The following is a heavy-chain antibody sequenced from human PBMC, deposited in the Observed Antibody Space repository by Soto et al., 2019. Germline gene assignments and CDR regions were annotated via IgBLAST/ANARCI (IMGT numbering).Heavy chain of an antibody. CDR3: ARCGYSSGWYCYFDF. J-gene: IGHJ4*02. Sequence: GSLRLSCAASRFTFTTYAMNWVSQAPGKGMEWVALISTDGTNEHYADSVRGRFTVSRDNSRNTLFLQMNNLQTDDTDVYYCARCGYSSGWYCYFDFWGLGTLVTVS. V-gene: IGHV3-30-3*01. CDR2: ISTDGTNE. D-gene: IGHD6-19*01. CDR1: RFTFTTYA.